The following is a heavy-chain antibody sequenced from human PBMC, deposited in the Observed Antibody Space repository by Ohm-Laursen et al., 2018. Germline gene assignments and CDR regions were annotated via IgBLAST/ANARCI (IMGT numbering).Heavy chain of an antibody. D-gene: IGHD1-14*01. V-gene: IGHV1-46*01. CDR2: INPSGGST. CDR1: GYTFTSYY. J-gene: IGHJ2*01. CDR3: ARDSRAGRWYFDL. Sequence: ASVKVSCKASGYTFTSYYMHWVRQAPGQGLEWMGIINPSGGSTSYAQKFQGRVTMTRDTSISTAYMELSRLRSDDTAVYYCARDSRAGRWYFDLWGRGTLVTVSS.